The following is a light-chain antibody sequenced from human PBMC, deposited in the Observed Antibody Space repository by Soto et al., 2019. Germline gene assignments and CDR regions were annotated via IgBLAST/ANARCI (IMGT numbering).Light chain of an antibody. V-gene: IGLV2-23*02. J-gene: IGLJ1*01. Sequence: QSVLTQPASVSGSPGQSITISCTGTSSDVGSYNLVSWYQQHPGKAPKLMIYEVSKRPSGVSNRFSGSKSGNTASLTISGLQAEDEADYYCCSYAGNSTPYVFGTGTKVT. CDR1: SSDVGSYNL. CDR2: EVS. CDR3: CSYAGNSTPYV.